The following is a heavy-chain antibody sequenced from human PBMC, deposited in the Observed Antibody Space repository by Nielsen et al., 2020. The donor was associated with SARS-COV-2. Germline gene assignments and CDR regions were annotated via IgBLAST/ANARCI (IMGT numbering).Heavy chain of an antibody. CDR3: ARFIVVVVAHYGMDV. CDR1: GYTFTSYG. CDR2: ISAYNGNT. J-gene: IGHJ6*02. D-gene: IGHD2-15*01. V-gene: IGHV1-18*01. Sequence: ASVKVSCKASGYTFTSYGISWVRQAPGQGLEWMGWISAYNGNTNYAQKLQGRVTMTTDTSTSTAYMELRSLRSDDTAVYYCARFIVVVVAHYGMDVWGQGTTVTVSS.